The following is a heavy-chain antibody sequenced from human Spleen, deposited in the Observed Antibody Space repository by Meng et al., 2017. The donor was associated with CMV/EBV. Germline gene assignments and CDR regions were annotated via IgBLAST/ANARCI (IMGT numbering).Heavy chain of an antibody. V-gene: IGHV1-2*02. J-gene: IGHJ4*02. Sequence: ASVKVSCKASGYTFTNYYIHWVRQAPGRGLEWMGWINPNSGGTNYAQKFQGRVTMTRDTSISTAYMELSRLRSDDTAVYYCARVGDCSSTSCLDYWGQGTLVTVSS. CDR3: ARVGDCSSTSCLDY. D-gene: IGHD2-2*01. CDR2: INPNSGGT. CDR1: GYTFTNYY.